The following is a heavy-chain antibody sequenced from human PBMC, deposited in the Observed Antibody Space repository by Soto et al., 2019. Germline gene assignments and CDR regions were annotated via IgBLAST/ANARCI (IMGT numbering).Heavy chain of an antibody. CDR3: AKGVPGIAVAGTGYFQH. J-gene: IGHJ1*01. D-gene: IGHD6-19*01. CDR1: GFTFSSYA. V-gene: IGHV3-30-3*01. CDR2: ISNDGSNQ. Sequence: GGSLRLSCAASGFTFSSYAMHWVRQAPGKGLEWVAVISNDGSNQYYGESVKGRFTISRDNSKNTLYLQMNSLRAEDTAVYYCAKGVPGIAVAGTGYFQHWGQGTLVTVSS.